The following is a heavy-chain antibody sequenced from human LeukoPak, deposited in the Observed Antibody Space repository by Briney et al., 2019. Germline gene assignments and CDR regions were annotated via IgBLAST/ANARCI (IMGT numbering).Heavy chain of an antibody. D-gene: IGHD1-14*01. CDR3: ARAGFFKDWFDP. V-gene: IGHV4-30-2*01. Sequence: PSQTLSLTCAVSGGSISSGGYSWSWIRQPPGKGLEWIGYIYHSGSANYNPSLKSRVTISVDTSKNQFSLKLSSVTAADAAVYYCARAGFFKDWFDPWGQGTLVTVSS. CDR2: IYHSGSA. CDR1: GGSISSGGYS. J-gene: IGHJ5*02.